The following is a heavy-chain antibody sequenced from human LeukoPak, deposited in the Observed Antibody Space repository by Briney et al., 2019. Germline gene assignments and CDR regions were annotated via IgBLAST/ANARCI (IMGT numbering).Heavy chain of an antibody. Sequence: GGSLRLSCAASGFTFSSYAMSWVRQAPGKGLEWVSAISGSGGSTYYADSVKGRFTISRDNSKNTLYLQMNSLRAEDTAVYYCAKDFRYCSGGSCYVGWDYWGQGTLVTVSS. J-gene: IGHJ4*02. V-gene: IGHV3-23*01. CDR1: GFTFSSYA. CDR3: AKDFRYCSGGSCYVGWDY. CDR2: ISGSGGST. D-gene: IGHD2-15*01.